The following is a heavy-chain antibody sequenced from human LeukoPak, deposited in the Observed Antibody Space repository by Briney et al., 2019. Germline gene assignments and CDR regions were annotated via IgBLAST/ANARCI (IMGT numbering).Heavy chain of an antibody. J-gene: IGHJ6*03. CDR2: IRSKAYGGTT. CDR3: ATDSEIFGVAPEDYYYYYYMDV. CDR1: GFTFGDYA. Sequence: PGGSLRLSCTASGFTFGDYAMSWVRQAPGKGLEWVGFIRSKAYGGTTEYAASVKGRFTISRDDFKSIAYLQMNSLKTEDTAVYYCATDSEIFGVAPEDYYYYYYMDVWGKGTTVTVSS. D-gene: IGHD3-3*01. V-gene: IGHV3-49*04.